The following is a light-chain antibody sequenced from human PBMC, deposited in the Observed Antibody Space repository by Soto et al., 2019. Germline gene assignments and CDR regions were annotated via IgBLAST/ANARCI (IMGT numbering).Light chain of an antibody. J-gene: IGKJ2*01. V-gene: IGKV1-39*01. CDR2: AAS. CDR1: QDITTY. CDR3: QQSYLTLPYV. Sequence: DIQMTQSPSSLSASVGDRVTITCRASQDITTYLNWYQQKPGKAPKLLIYAASNLHSGVPSRFSGSGSGTDFTLTISSLQPEDFATYYCQQSYLTLPYVFGRGTRLEIK.